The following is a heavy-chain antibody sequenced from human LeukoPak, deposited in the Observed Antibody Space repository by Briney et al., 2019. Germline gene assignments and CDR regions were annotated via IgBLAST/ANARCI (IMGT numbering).Heavy chain of an antibody. V-gene: IGHV1-2*02. D-gene: IGHD3-3*01. CDR3: ARFLEGRRLRSGFDY. CDR2: INPNSGGT. Sequence: ASVKVSCKALGYTFTGYYMHWVRQAPGQGLEWMGWINPNSGGTNYAQKFQGRVTMTRDTSISTAYMELSRLRSDDTAVYYCARFLEGRRLRSGFDYWGQGTLVTVSS. CDR1: GYTFTGYY. J-gene: IGHJ4*02.